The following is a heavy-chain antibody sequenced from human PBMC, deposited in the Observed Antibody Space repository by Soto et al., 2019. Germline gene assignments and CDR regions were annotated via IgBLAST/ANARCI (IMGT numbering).Heavy chain of an antibody. CDR1: GYTFTSYG. J-gene: IGHJ3*02. Sequence: ASVKVSCKASGYTFTSYGISWVRQAPGQGLEWMGWISAYNGNTNYAQKLQGRVTMTTDTSTSTAYMELRSLRSDDTAVYYCARDRFLECLTAFDIWGQGTMVTVSS. V-gene: IGHV1-18*01. CDR3: ARDRFLECLTAFDI. CDR2: ISAYNGNT. D-gene: IGHD3-3*01.